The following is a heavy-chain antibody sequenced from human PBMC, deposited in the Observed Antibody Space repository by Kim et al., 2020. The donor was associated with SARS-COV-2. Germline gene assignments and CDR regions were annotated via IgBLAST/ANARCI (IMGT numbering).Heavy chain of an antibody. Sequence: SETLSLTCTVSGGSISSYYWSWIRQPPGKGLEWIGYSYYSGSTNYNPSLKSRVTISVDTSKNQFSLKLSSVTAADTAVYYCARLIDYYDSSGYYYHLLPDAFDLWGQGTMVTVSS. D-gene: IGHD3-22*01. CDR3: ARLIDYYDSSGYYYHLLPDAFDL. CDR1: GGSISSYY. CDR2: SYYSGST. J-gene: IGHJ3*01. V-gene: IGHV4-59*13.